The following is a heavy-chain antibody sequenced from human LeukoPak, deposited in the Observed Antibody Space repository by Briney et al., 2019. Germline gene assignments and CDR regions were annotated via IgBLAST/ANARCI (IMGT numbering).Heavy chain of an antibody. V-gene: IGHV1-2*02. CDR2: INPNSGGT. CDR1: GYTFTGYY. D-gene: IGHD6-13*01. Sequence: GASVKVSCKASGYTFTGYYMHWVRQAPGQGLEWMGWINPNSGGTNYAQKFQGRVTMTRDTSISTAYMELSRLRSDDTAVYYCARAAAAGTSGYYYGMDVWGQGTTVTVSS. J-gene: IGHJ6*02. CDR3: ARAAAAGTSGYYYGMDV.